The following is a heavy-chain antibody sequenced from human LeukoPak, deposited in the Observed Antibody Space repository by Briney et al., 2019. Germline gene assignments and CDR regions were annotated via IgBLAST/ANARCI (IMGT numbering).Heavy chain of an antibody. J-gene: IGHJ4*02. V-gene: IGHV4-34*01. D-gene: IGHD5-12*01. CDR3: ARENVDIVATIRVYYFDY. CDR1: GGSFSGYY. Sequence: PSETLPLTCAVYGGSFSGYYWSWIRQPPGKGLEWIGEINHSGSTNYNPSLKSRVTISVDTSKNQFSLKLSSVTAADTAVYYCARENVDIVATIRVYYFDYWGQGTLVTVSS. CDR2: INHSGST.